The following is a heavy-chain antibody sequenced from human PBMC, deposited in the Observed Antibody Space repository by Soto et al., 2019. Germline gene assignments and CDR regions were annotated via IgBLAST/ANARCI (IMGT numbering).Heavy chain of an antibody. CDR1: GGSISSHY. CDR3: ARGHCISTSCYSGYYYYYGMDV. CDR2: INHSAST. Sequence: SETLSLTCTVSGGSISSHYWSWIRKPPGKGLELFGEINHSASTYYNPSLKSRVTISVDTSKNQFSLKLSSVTAADTAVYYCARGHCISTSCYSGYYYYYGMDVWGQGTTVTFSS. D-gene: IGHD2-2*01. V-gene: IGHV4-34*01. J-gene: IGHJ6*02.